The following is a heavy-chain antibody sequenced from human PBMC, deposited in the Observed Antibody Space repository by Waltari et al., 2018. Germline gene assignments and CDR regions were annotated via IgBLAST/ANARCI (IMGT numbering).Heavy chain of an antibody. CDR1: GFTFSNYA. J-gene: IGHJ6*03. CDR2: ISYDGNNN. CDR3: ARAPSLGTVTSFDMDV. Sequence: QVQLVESGGGVVQPGRSLRLSCAASGFTFSNYAMEWVRQAPGKGLEWVAVISYDGNNNYYADSVKGRFTISRDNSKNTLYLQMNSLRAEDTAVYYCARAPSLGTVTSFDMDVWGKGTTVTISS. V-gene: IGHV3-30-3*01. D-gene: IGHD4-17*01.